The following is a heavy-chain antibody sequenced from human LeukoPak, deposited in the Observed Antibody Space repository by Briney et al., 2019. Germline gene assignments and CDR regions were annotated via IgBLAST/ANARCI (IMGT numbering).Heavy chain of an antibody. CDR1: GGSISSYY. V-gene: IGHV4-59*08. D-gene: IGHD6-19*01. Sequence: PSETLSLTCTVSGGSISSYYWSWIRQPPGKGLEWIGYIYYTGSTNYNPSLKSRVTISVDTSKNQFSLKLSSVTAADTAVYYCARRTRVAVAGTDSRQVVYYYGMDVWGQGTTVTVSS. CDR2: IYYTGST. J-gene: IGHJ6*02. CDR3: ARRTRVAVAGTDSRQVVYYYGMDV.